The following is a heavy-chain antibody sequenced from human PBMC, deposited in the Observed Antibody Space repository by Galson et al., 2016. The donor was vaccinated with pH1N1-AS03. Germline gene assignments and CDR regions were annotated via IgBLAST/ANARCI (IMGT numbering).Heavy chain of an antibody. CDR2: IDSDGSNT. J-gene: IGHJ4*02. D-gene: IGHD2/OR15-2a*01. CDR3: ADPFGLP. CDR1: GFTFSSFE. V-gene: IGHV3-74*01. Sequence: SLRLSCAASGFTFSSFEMIWVRQAPGKGLEWVSGIDSDGSNTYYADSVRGRFTISRDNAKNTLYLQMNSLRAEDTALYYCADPFGLPWGQGTLITVSS.